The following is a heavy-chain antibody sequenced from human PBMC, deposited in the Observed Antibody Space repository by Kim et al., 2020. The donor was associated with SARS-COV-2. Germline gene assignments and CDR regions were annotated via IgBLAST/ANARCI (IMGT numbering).Heavy chain of an antibody. D-gene: IGHD3-3*01. Sequence: SETLSLTCTVSGGSISSYYWSWIRQPPGKGLEWIGYIYYSGSTNYNPSLKSRVTISVDTSKSQFSLKLSSVTAADTAVYYCARDHREWLQYTANWYFDLWGRGTRVTVSS. CDR1: GGSISSYY. CDR3: ARDHREWLQYTANWYFDL. CDR2: IYYSGST. V-gene: IGHV4-59*01. J-gene: IGHJ2*01.